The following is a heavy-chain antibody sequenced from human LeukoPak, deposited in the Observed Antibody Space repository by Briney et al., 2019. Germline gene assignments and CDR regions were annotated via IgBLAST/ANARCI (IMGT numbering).Heavy chain of an antibody. V-gene: IGHV1-2*02. Sequence: GASVKVSCKASGYTFTDYYMHWVRQAPRQGLEWMGWINPNSGGANYAQKFQGRVTMTRDTSISTAYMELSRLRSDDTAVYYCARDRLLGDGYNDYFDYWGQGTLVTVSS. CDR3: ARDRLLGDGYNDYFDY. CDR1: GYTFTDYY. J-gene: IGHJ4*02. D-gene: IGHD5-24*01. CDR2: INPNSGGA.